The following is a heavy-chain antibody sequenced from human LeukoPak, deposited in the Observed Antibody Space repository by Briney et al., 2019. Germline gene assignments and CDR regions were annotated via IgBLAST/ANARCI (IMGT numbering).Heavy chain of an antibody. Sequence: PSETLSLTCTVSGGSISSGSYYWSWIRQPAGKGLECIGRIYTSGSTNYNPSLKSRVTISVDTSKNQFSLKLRSVTAADTAVYYCARDRDYFDSSGNFDYWGQGTLVTVSS. D-gene: IGHD3-22*01. CDR1: GGSISSGSYY. CDR2: IYTSGST. J-gene: IGHJ4*02. CDR3: ARDRDYFDSSGNFDY. V-gene: IGHV4-61*02.